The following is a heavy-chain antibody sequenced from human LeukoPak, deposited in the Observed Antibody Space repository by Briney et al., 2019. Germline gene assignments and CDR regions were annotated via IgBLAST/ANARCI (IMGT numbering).Heavy chain of an antibody. CDR2: IYYSGST. J-gene: IGHJ4*02. V-gene: IGHV4-39*01. Sequence: SETLSLTCTVSGGSISSSSYYWGWIRQPPGKGLEWIGSIYYSGSTYYNPSLKSRVTISVDTSKNQFSLKLSSVTAADTAVYYCARRIAARPGTLDYWGQGTLVTVSS. CDR3: ARRIAARPGTLDY. D-gene: IGHD6-6*01. CDR1: GGSISSSSYY.